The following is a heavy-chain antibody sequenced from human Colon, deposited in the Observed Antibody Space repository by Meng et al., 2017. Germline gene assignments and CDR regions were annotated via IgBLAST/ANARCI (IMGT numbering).Heavy chain of an antibody. V-gene: IGHV4-31*03. Sequence: QGQRPESGRRLVKPSQTLSHTCTVSGGPISTGGHLWSWIRQHPGKGLEWIGYVFYSGNTQYNPSLKSRVSISVDTSKNQFSLKLYSMTAADTAVYYCARDMSGGYYWFDPWGQGTLVTVSS. D-gene: IGHD3-22*01. CDR2: VFYSGNT. J-gene: IGHJ5*02. CDR3: ARDMSGGYYWFDP. CDR1: GGPISTGGHL.